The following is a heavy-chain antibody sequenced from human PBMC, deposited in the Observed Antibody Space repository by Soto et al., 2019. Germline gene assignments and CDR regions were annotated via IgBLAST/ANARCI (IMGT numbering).Heavy chain of an antibody. V-gene: IGHV4-31*03. CDR1: GRSIRSGGYY. J-gene: IGHJ4*02. D-gene: IGHD6-6*01. CDR2: IYYSGST. Sequence: QVQLQESGPGLVKPSQTLSLTCTVSGRSIRSGGYYWSWIRQHPGKGLEWIGYIYYSGSTYYNPSLKGRVAISLDTSKNQFSLTLSSVTAADTAVYYCARTYTSSPYFDYWGQGTLVAVSS. CDR3: ARTYTSSPYFDY.